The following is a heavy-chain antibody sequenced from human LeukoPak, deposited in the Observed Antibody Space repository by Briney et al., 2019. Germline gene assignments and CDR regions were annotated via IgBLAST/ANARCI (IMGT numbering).Heavy chain of an antibody. D-gene: IGHD2-15*01. J-gene: IGHJ5*02. Sequence: GGSLRLSCAASGFTISTYWMIWVRHAPGKGLECVANIKPDGREKNYVDSVKGRFTVSRDNSRNSLFLQMNNLRAEDTAVYYCARHGVATWFDPWGQGTLVTVSS. CDR3: ARHGVATWFDP. CDR2: IKPDGREK. V-gene: IGHV3-7*01. CDR1: GFTISTYW.